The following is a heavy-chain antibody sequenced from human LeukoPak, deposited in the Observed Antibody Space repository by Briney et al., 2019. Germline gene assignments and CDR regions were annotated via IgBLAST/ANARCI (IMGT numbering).Heavy chain of an antibody. CDR1: GFTFDDYT. V-gene: IGHV3-43*01. CDR2: ISWDGGST. Sequence: GGSLRLSCAASGFTFDDYTMHWVRQAPGKGLEWVSLISWDGGSTYYADSVKGRFTISRDNSKNSLYLQMNSLRTEDTALYYCAKDRRTLRFLEWEEVDYWGQGTLVTVSS. J-gene: IGHJ4*02. D-gene: IGHD3-3*01. CDR3: AKDRRTLRFLEWEEVDY.